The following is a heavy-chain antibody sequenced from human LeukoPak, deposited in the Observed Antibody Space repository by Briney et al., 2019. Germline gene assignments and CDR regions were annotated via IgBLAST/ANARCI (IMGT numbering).Heavy chain of an antibody. J-gene: IGHJ4*02. Sequence: GASVKVSCKASGGTFSSYAISWVRQAPGQGLEWMGGIIPIFGTANYAQKFQGRVTITADESTSTAYMELSSLRSEDTAVYYCAREIIAAIPSGFDYWGQGTLVTVSS. V-gene: IGHV1-69*13. CDR1: GGTFSSYA. D-gene: IGHD6-13*01. CDR3: AREIIAAIPSGFDY. CDR2: IIPIFGTA.